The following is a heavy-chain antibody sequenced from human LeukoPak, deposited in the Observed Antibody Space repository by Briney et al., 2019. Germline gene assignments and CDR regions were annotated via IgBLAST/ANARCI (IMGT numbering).Heavy chain of an antibody. CDR1: GFTFDDYG. J-gene: IGHJ4*02. D-gene: IGHD4-17*01. CDR2: INWNGGST. CDR3: ARIYGDAYYFDY. Sequence: GGSLRLSCAASGFTFDDYGMSWVRQAPGKGLEWVSGINWNGGSTGYAGSVKGRFTISRDNAKNSLYLQMNSLRAGDTGLYYCARIYGDAYYFDYWGQGTLVTVSS. V-gene: IGHV3-20*04.